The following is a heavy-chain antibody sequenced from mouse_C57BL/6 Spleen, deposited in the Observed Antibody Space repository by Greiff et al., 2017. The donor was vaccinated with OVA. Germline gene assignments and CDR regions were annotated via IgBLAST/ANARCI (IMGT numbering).Heavy chain of an antibody. CDR3: TIACGGVSLDYGSSYDFDY. Sequence: QVQLKQSGAELVRPGASVTLSCKASGYTFTDYEMHWVKQTPVHGLEWIGAIDPETGGTAYNQKFKGKAILTADKSSSTAYMELRSLTSEDSAVYYCTIACGGVSLDYGSSYDFDYWGQGTTLTVSS. J-gene: IGHJ2*01. V-gene: IGHV1-15*01. CDR1: GYTFTDYE. D-gene: IGHD1-1*01. CDR2: IDPETGGT.